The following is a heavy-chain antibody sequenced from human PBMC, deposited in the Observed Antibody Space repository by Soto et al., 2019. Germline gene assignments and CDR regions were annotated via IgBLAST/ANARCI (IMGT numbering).Heavy chain of an antibody. D-gene: IGHD2-15*01. V-gene: IGHV3-23*01. CDR3: AKDGPEQQGGEYCSGGSCYSNWFDP. Sequence: GGSLRLSCAASGFTFSSYAMSWVRQAPGKGLEWVSAISGSGGSTYYADSVKGRFTISRDNSKNTLYLQMNSLRAEDTAVYYCAKDGPEQQGGEYCSGGSCYSNWFDPWGQGTLVTVSS. CDR1: GFTFSSYA. CDR2: ISGSGGST. J-gene: IGHJ5*02.